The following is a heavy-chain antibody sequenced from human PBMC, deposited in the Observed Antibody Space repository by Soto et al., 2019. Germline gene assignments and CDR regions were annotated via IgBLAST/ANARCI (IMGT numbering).Heavy chain of an antibody. CDR2: INPNGGGT. D-gene: IGHD3-9*01. V-gene: IGHV1-2*02. Sequence: ASVKVSCKASGYTFSGYRVHWVRQAPGQGLEWMGWINPNGGGTKYAQKFQGGVTMTRDTSISTAYMELSRLTSDDTAVYYCARAALPTISPNWFNPWGQGTLVTVSS. J-gene: IGHJ5*02. CDR1: GYTFSGYR. CDR3: ARAALPTISPNWFNP.